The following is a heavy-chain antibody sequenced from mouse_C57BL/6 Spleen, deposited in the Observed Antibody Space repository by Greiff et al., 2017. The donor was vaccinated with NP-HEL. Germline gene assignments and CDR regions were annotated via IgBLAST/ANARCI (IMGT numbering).Heavy chain of an antibody. CDR2: IYPGSGNT. Sequence: VQVVESGAELVRPGASVKLSCKASGYTFTDYYINWVKQRPGQGLEWIARIYPGSGNTYYNEKFKGKATLTAEKSSSTAYMQLSSLTSEDSAVYFCARDLPGGAMDYWGQGTSVTVSS. CDR3: ARDLPGGAMDY. CDR1: GYTFTDYY. V-gene: IGHV1-76*01. J-gene: IGHJ4*01. D-gene: IGHD5-1*01.